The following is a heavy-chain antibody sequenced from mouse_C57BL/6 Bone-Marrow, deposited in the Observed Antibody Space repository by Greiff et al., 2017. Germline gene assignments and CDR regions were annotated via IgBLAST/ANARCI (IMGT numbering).Heavy chain of an antibody. CDR1: GYTFTSYW. D-gene: IGHD1-1*01. CDR3: ARETTVVALDY. Sequence: QVQLQQPGAELEKPGASVKLSCKASGYTFTSYWMQWVKQRPGQGLEWIGEIDPSDSYTNYNQKFKGKATLTVDTSSSTAYMQLSSLTSEDSAVYYCARETTVVALDYWGQGTTLTGSS. J-gene: IGHJ2*01. CDR2: IDPSDSYT. V-gene: IGHV1-50*01.